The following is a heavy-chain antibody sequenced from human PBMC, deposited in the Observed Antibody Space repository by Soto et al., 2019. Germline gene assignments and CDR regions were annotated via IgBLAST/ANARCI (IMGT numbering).Heavy chain of an antibody. D-gene: IGHD2-15*01. J-gene: IGHJ3*02. CDR1: GFAFSSYW. V-gene: IGHV3-7*01. CDR3: AGGFGYCSGGSCYSDAFDI. CDR2: IKQDGSEK. Sequence: GGSLRLSCAASGFAFSSYWMSWVRQAPGKGLEWVANIKQDGSEKYYVDSVKGRFTISRDNAKNSLYLQMNSLRAEDTAVYYCAGGFGYCSGGSCYSDAFDIWGQGTMVTVSS.